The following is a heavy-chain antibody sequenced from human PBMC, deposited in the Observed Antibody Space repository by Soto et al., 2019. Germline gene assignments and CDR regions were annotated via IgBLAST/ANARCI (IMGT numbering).Heavy chain of an antibody. CDR2: IIPIFGTA. J-gene: IGHJ3*02. CDR3: AARAGGSMDAFDI. Sequence: SVKGSCKASGGTFSSYAISWVRQAPGQGLEWMGGIIPIFGTANYAQKFQGRVTITADESTSTAYMELSSLRSEDTAVYYCAARAGGSMDAFDIGGQGTMVTVS. V-gene: IGHV1-69*13. CDR1: GGTFSSYA. D-gene: IGHD3-16*01.